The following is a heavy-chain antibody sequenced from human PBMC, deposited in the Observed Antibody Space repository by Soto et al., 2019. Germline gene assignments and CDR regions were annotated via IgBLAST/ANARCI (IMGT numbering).Heavy chain of an antibody. CDR2: INSDGSST. CDR1: GFTFSSYW. D-gene: IGHD1-26*01. Sequence: EVQLVESGGGLVQPGGSLRLSCAASGFTFSSYWMHWVRQAPGKGLVWVSRINSDGSSTSYADSVKGRFTISRDNAKNTLYLQVNSLRAEDTAVSYCARGGSLNWYFDLWGRGTLVTVSS. J-gene: IGHJ2*01. V-gene: IGHV3-74*01. CDR3: ARGGSLNWYFDL.